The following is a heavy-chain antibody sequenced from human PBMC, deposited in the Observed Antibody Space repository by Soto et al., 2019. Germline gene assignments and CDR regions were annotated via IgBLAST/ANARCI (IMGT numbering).Heavy chain of an antibody. CDR3: AKGILVDTATSYGMDV. V-gene: IGHV3-30*18. Sequence: QVQLVESGGGVVQPGRSLRLSCAASGFTFSSYGMHWVRQAPGKGLEWVAVISYDGSNKYYADSVKGRFTISRDNSKNTLYLQMNSLRAEDTAVYYCAKGILVDTATSYGMDVWGQGTTVTVSS. D-gene: IGHD5-18*01. J-gene: IGHJ6*02. CDR2: ISYDGSNK. CDR1: GFTFSSYG.